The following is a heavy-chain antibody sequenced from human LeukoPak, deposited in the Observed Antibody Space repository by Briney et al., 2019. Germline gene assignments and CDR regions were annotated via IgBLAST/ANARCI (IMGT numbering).Heavy chain of an antibody. CDR3: ARSPDEVDGVYYYGMDV. CDR2: ISSSSSYI. CDR1: GFTFSSYS. J-gene: IGHJ6*02. Sequence: GGSLRLSCAASGFTFSSYSMNWVRQAPGKGLEWVSSISSSSSYIYYADSVKGRVTISRDNAKNSLYLQMNSLRAEDTAVYYCARSPDEVDGVYYYGMDVWGQGTTVTVSS. V-gene: IGHV3-21*01. D-gene: IGHD3-16*01.